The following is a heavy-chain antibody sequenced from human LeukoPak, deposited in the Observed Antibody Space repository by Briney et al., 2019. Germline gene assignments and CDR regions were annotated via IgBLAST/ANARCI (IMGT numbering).Heavy chain of an antibody. D-gene: IGHD3-10*01. CDR3: ARDLDGSGSYYNY. J-gene: IGHJ4*02. V-gene: IGHV3-71*03. Sequence: GRFTISRDDSNSIAYLQMNSLRAEDTAVYYCARDLDGSGSYYNYWGQGTLVTVSS.